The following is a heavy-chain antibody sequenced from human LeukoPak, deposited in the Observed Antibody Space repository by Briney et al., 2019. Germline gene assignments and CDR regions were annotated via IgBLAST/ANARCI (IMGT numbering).Heavy chain of an antibody. D-gene: IGHD6-13*01. CDR2: ISGSGGST. V-gene: IGHV3-23*01. Sequence: GGSLRLSCAASGFTFSSYAMSWVRQAPGKGLEWVSAISGSGGSTYYADPVKGRFTISRDNSKNTLYLQMNSLRAEDTAVYYCAKAARVREQQLSHFDYWGQGTLVTVSS. CDR3: AKAARVREQQLSHFDY. J-gene: IGHJ4*02. CDR1: GFTFSSYA.